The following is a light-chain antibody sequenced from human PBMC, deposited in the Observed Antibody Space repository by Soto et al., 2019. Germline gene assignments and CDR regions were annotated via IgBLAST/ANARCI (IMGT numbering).Light chain of an antibody. CDR2: KVS. CDR1: QSLAYSDGNTY. CDR3: MQGTHWPPYT. J-gene: IGKJ2*01. Sequence: DVVMTQSPLSLPVTLGQPASISCRSSQSLAYSDGNTYLNWFQQRPGQSPRRLIYKVSNRDSGVPDRFSGSGSGTDFTLKIRRVEAEYVGVYYCMQGTHWPPYTFGQGTKLEIK. V-gene: IGKV2-30*01.